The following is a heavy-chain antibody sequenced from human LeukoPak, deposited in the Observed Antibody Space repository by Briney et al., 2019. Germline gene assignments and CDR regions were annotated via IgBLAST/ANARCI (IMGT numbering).Heavy chain of an antibody. Sequence: GSLRLSCAASEFTFSDYAMHWVRQAPGKELEYVSAISYNGNGKHYTDSVKGRFTISRDNAKNSLYLQMNSLRVMDTAIYYCARTPYDILTGYSGYFDNWGQGILVTVSS. CDR1: EFTFSDYA. D-gene: IGHD3-9*01. CDR3: ARTPYDILTGYSGYFDN. V-gene: IGHV3-64*02. J-gene: IGHJ4*02. CDR2: ISYNGNGK.